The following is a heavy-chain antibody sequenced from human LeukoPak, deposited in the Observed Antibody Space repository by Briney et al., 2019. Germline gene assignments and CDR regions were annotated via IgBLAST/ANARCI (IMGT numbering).Heavy chain of an antibody. CDR1: GSTFSSYA. V-gene: IGHV3-23*01. D-gene: IGHD3-22*01. CDR3: AKEGYYDSSGSFDY. CDR2: ISGSGGST. Sequence: GGSLRLSCAASGSTFSSYAMSWVRQAPGRGLEWVSAISGSGGSTYYADSVKGRFTISRDNSKNTLYLQMNSLRAEDTAVYYCAKEGYYDSSGSFDYWGQGTLVTVSS. J-gene: IGHJ4*02.